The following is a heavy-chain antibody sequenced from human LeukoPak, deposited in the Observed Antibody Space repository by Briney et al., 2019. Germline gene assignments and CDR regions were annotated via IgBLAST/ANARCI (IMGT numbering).Heavy chain of an antibody. D-gene: IGHD2-15*01. Sequence: PGGSLRLSCADSGFTFSSYAMSWVRQAPGKGLEWVSIISDSGGSTYYADSVKGRFSISRDNPKNTMYLQMNSLGVEDTAVYYCEKCGVSSGIRYAGIQGWGPGTLVTV. CDR1: GFTFSSYA. CDR3: EKCGVSSGIRYAGIQG. V-gene: IGHV3-23*01. J-gene: IGHJ4*02. CDR2: ISDSGGST.